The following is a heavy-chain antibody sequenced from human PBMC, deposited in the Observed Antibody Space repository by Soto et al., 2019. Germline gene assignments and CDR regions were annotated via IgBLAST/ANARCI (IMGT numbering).Heavy chain of an antibody. J-gene: IGHJ6*02. V-gene: IGHV3-33*01. CDR3: ARDIGHYGGKPAGMDV. D-gene: IGHD4-17*01. CDR2: IWYDGSNK. Sequence: QVQLVESGGGVVQPGRSLRLSCAASGFTFSSYGMHWVRQAPGKGLEWVAVIWYDGSNKYYADSVKGRFTISRDNSKNTLYLQMNSLRAEDTAVYYCARDIGHYGGKPAGMDVWGQGTTVTVSS. CDR1: GFTFSSYG.